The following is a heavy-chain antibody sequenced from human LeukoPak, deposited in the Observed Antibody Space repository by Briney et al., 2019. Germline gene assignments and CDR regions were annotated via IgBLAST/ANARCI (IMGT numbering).Heavy chain of an antibody. D-gene: IGHD1-1*01. V-gene: IGHV3-66*01. CDR1: GFTVSSNY. Sequence: SGGSLRLSCAASGFTVSSNYMSWVRQAPGKGLEWVSVIYSGGSTYYADSVKGRFTISRDNSKNTLYLQMNSLRAEDTAVYYCARETELSKRYSADYWGQGTLVTVSS. J-gene: IGHJ4*02. CDR3: ARETELSKRYSADY. CDR2: IYSGGST.